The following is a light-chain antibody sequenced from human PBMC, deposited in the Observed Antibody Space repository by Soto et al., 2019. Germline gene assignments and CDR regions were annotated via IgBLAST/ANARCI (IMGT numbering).Light chain of an antibody. CDR2: GAS. CDR3: QQYNNWPFIT. J-gene: IGKJ5*01. Sequence: EIVMTQSPATLSVSPGERATLSCRASQSVSSNLAWYQQKPGQAPRLLLYGASTRATGIPARFSGSGSGTESTLTISSLQSEDFAVYYCQQYNNWPFITFGQGTRLEIK. CDR1: QSVSSN. V-gene: IGKV3-15*01.